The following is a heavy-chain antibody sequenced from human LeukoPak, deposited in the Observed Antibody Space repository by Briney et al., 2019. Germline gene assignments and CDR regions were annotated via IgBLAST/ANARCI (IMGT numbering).Heavy chain of an antibody. CDR1: GGSISSSIYY. Sequence: PSETLSLTCIVSGGSISSSIYYWAWVRQPPGKGLEWIGTVFYNGATQYSPSLRSRVTISIDTSTNQFSLKLTSVTAADTALYYCARGSSGWYSHLGYWGQGTLVTVSS. CDR2: VFYNGAT. D-gene: IGHD6-19*01. V-gene: IGHV4-39*07. CDR3: ARGSSGWYSHLGY. J-gene: IGHJ4*02.